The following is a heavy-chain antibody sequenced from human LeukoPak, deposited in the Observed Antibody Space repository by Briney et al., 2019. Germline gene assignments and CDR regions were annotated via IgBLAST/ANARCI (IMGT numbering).Heavy chain of an antibody. D-gene: IGHD3-22*01. J-gene: IGHJ3*02. V-gene: IGHV1-2*02. CDR2: INPNSGGT. CDR1: GYTFTGYY. Sequence: ASVKVSCKASGYTFTGYYMHWVRQAPGQGLEWMGWINPNSGGTNYAQKFQGRVTMTRDTSISTAYMELSRLRSDDTAVYYCARVDTMIVAEGDAFDIWGRGTMVTVSS. CDR3: ARVDTMIVAEGDAFDI.